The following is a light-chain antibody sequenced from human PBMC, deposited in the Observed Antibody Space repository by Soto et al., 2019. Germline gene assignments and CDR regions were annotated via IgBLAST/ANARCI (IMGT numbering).Light chain of an antibody. Sequence: DIVMTQSPLSLPVTPGEPASISCRSSQSLVHRDGHTFFDWYLQKPGQSPQLLIYWGSYRAPGVPDRFSRSESGTDVTLKISRVEAEDVGVYYCMQALQTPYTFGQGTKLEIK. CDR1: QSLVHRDGHTF. V-gene: IGKV2-28*01. CDR2: WGS. CDR3: MQALQTPYT. J-gene: IGKJ2*01.